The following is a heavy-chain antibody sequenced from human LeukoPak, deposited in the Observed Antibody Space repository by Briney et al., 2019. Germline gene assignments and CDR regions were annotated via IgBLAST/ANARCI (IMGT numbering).Heavy chain of an antibody. D-gene: IGHD3-3*01. Sequence: ASVKVSCKASGYTFTGYYMHWVRQAPGQRLEWMGRINPNSGGTNYAQKFQGRVTMTRDTSISTAYMELSRLRSDDTAVYYCARGSRFLEWLLSGDQSGGRDNWFDPSGQGTLVTVSS. J-gene: IGHJ5*02. V-gene: IGHV1-2*06. CDR3: ARGSRFLEWLLSGDQSGGRDNWFDP. CDR2: INPNSGGT. CDR1: GYTFTGYY.